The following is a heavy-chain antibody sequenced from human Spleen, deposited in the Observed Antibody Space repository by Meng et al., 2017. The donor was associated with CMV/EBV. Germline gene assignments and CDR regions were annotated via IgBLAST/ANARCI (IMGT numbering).Heavy chain of an antibody. D-gene: IGHD3-3*01. Sequence: GESLKISCAASGFMFSSYWMNWVRQAPGKGLEWVSSISSTSSYIYYADSVKGRFTISRDNAKNSLYLQMNSLRAEDTAVYYCARGDYDFRYAFDIWGQGTMVTVSS. CDR2: ISSTSSYI. V-gene: IGHV3-21*01. CDR3: ARGDYDFRYAFDI. CDR1: GFMFSSYW. J-gene: IGHJ3*02.